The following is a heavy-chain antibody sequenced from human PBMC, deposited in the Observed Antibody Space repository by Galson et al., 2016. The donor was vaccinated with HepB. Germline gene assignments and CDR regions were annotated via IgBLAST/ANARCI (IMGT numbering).Heavy chain of an antibody. D-gene: IGHD2-2*01. Sequence: SLRLSCAASGFTFSSYSMNWVRQAPGKGLEWVAFISYDGSNKKYADSVKGRLTISRDNSKKTLYLQMNSLRAEDTAVYYCAKDGRIYCSSASCHDHFHYWGQGTLVTVSS. V-gene: IGHV3-30*18. CDR1: GFTFSSYS. CDR3: AKDGRIYCSSASCHDHFHY. CDR2: ISYDGSNK. J-gene: IGHJ4*02.